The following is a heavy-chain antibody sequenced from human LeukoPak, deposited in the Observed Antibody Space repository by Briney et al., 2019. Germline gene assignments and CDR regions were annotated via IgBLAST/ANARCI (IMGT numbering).Heavy chain of an antibody. V-gene: IGHV4-31*03. Sequence: SETLSLTCTVSGGSISSGNHYWTWIRQLPGKGLEWIGYIFYSGSTYYNPSLKSRVTISVDTSNNQFSLKLNSVTAADTAVYYCASRSPPGETGYLDYWGQGTLVTVSS. D-gene: IGHD2-21*01. CDR2: IFYSGST. J-gene: IGHJ4*02. CDR1: GGSISSGNHY. CDR3: ASRSPPGETGYLDY.